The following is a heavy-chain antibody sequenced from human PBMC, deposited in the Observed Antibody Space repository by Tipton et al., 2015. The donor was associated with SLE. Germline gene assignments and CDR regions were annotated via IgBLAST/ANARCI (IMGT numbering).Heavy chain of an antibody. D-gene: IGHD6-6*01. CDR3: ARGIVAAFFY. CDR2: INHSGGT. CDR1: GGSFSGYY. V-gene: IGHV4-34*01. Sequence: LRLSCAVYGGSFSGYYWSWIRQPPGKGLEWIGEINHSGGTNYNPSLKSRVTISVDTSKNQFSLKLNSVTAADTAVYYCARGIVAAFFYWGQGTLVTVSS. J-gene: IGHJ4*02.